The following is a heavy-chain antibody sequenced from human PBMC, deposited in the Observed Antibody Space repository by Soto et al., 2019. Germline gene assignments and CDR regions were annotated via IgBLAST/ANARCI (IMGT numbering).Heavy chain of an antibody. CDR1: GGSFSGYY. D-gene: IGHD3-9*01. J-gene: IGHJ4*02. CDR3: ARGDILTGYSY. Sequence: PSETLSLTCAVYGGSFSGYYWSWIRQPPGKGLEWIGESSHSGSTNYNPSLKSRVTISVDRSKNQFSLKLSSVTAADTAVYYCARGDILTGYSYWGRGTLVTVSS. V-gene: IGHV4-34*01. CDR2: SSHSGST.